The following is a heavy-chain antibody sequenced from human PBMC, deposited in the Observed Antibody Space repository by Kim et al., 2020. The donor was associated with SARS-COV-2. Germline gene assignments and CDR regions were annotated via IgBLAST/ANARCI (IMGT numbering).Heavy chain of an antibody. D-gene: IGHD5-12*01. J-gene: IGHJ4*02. CDR2: IITSSDII. CDR1: GFSFSVFS. CDR3: ARDSGFAFDH. V-gene: IGHV3-48*04. Sequence: GGSLRLSCAASGFSFSVFSMNWVRQAPGKGLEWLSYIITSSDIITYADSMRGRATISRDNAENSISLQLNSLSPADTAVYYCARDSGFAFDHWGQGTLVT.